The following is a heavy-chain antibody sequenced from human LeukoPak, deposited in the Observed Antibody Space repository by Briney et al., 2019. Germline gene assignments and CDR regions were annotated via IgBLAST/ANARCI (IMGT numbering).Heavy chain of an antibody. CDR1: GGSISSSNW. J-gene: IGHJ4*02. Sequence: SGTLSLTCAVSGGSISSSNWWSWVRQPPGKGLEWIGEIYHSGSTNYNPSLKSRVTISVDKSKNQFSLKLSSVTAADTAVYYCANGRVGGYSYGYSDYWGQGTLVTVSS. V-gene: IGHV4-4*02. CDR2: IYHSGST. D-gene: IGHD5-18*01. CDR3: ANGRVGGYSYGYSDY.